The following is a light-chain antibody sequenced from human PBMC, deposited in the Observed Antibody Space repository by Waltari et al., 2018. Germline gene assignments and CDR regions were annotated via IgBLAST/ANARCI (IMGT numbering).Light chain of an antibody. CDR1: RSDIGGYNY. Sequence: QSALTQPASVSGSPGQSITISCTGTRSDIGGYNYVPWYQYNPGKFPKLVIHEVSKRPSGISDRFSGSKSGNTASLTISGLQAGDEADYYCTSFGSNTPVIFGGGTKLTVL. V-gene: IGLV2-14*01. CDR3: TSFGSNTPVI. CDR2: EVS. J-gene: IGLJ2*01.